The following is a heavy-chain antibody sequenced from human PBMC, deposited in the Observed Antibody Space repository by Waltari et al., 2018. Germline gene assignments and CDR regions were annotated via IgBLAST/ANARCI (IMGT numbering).Heavy chain of an antibody. Sequence: QVQLVQSGAEVKKPGSSVKVSCKASGGTFSSYASSWVRQAPGQRLEWMGGIIPILGIANYAQKFQGRVTITADKSTSTAYMELSSLRSEDTAVYYCARDGIAAAGKGYYYYGMDVWGQGTTVTVSS. D-gene: IGHD6-13*01. CDR1: GGTFSSYA. CDR2: IIPILGIA. V-gene: IGHV1-69*10. CDR3: ARDGIAAAGKGYYYYGMDV. J-gene: IGHJ6*02.